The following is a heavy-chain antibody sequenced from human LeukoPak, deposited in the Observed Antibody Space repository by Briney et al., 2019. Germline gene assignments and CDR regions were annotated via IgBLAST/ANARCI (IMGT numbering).Heavy chain of an antibody. CDR1: GGSISSSSYY. CDR3: ARGSPHIAQQWKVDWFDP. Sequence: SETLSLTCTVSGGSISSSSYYWGWIRQPPGKGLEWIGSIYYSGSTYYNPSLKSRVTISVDTSKNQFSLKLSSVTAADTAVYYCARGSPHIAQQWKVDWFDPWGQGTLVTVSS. CDR2: IYYSGST. J-gene: IGHJ5*02. V-gene: IGHV4-39*07. D-gene: IGHD6-19*01.